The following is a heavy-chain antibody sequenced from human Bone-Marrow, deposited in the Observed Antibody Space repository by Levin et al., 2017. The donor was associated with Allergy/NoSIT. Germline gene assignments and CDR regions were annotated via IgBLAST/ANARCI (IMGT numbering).Heavy chain of an antibody. J-gene: IGHJ2*01. D-gene: IGHD1-1*01. CDR3: ARDLGIMEGFFDL. CDR1: DVSFNDYY. Sequence: SQTLSLTCNVSDVSFNDYYWGWLRQPPGKGLEWIGSVFHSGNTNSNPSLKSRVTISVDTSKNQFSLKLTSVTAADTAVYYCARDLGIMEGFFDLWGRGTLVTVSS. V-gene: IGHV4-59*01. CDR2: VFHSGNT.